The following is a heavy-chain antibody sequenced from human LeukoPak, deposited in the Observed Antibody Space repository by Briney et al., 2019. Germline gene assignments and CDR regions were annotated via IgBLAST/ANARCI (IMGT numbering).Heavy chain of an antibody. Sequence: GGSLRLSCAASGFTFSSYAMHWVRQAPGKGLEWVAVISYDGSNKYYADSVKGRCTISRDNSKNTLYLQMNSLRAEDTAVYYCARGHPSSSLDYWGQGTLVTVSS. CDR1: GFTFSSYA. V-gene: IGHV3-30*01. D-gene: IGHD6-6*01. CDR3: ARGHPSSSLDY. J-gene: IGHJ4*02. CDR2: ISYDGSNK.